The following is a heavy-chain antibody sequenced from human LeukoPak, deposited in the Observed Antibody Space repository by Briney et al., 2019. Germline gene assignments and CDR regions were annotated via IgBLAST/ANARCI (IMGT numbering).Heavy chain of an antibody. CDR1: GDSVSSGH. CDR2: IYDSGIT. CDR3: AGRGHRYSRD. D-gene: IGHD2-15*01. V-gene: IGHV4-4*09. Sequence: SETLSLTCSVSGDSVSSGHWSWIRQPTGKGLEWIGYIYDSGITDYNSSLKSRLTISVDTSINQFSLNLRSVTAADTAVYYCAGRGHRYSRDWGQGILVTVSS. J-gene: IGHJ1*01.